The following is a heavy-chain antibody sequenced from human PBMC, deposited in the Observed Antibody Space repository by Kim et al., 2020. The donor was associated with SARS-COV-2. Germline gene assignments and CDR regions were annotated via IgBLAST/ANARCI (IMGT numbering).Heavy chain of an antibody. Sequence: ASVKVSCKASGYTFTSYAMNWVRQAPGQGLEWMGWINTNTGNPTYAQGFTGRFVFSLDTSVSTAYLQISSLKAEDTAVYYCARDRRTTIFGLVIGDYYGMDVWGQGTTVTVSS. V-gene: IGHV7-4-1*02. CDR3: ARDRRTTIFGLVIGDYYGMDV. D-gene: IGHD3-3*01. CDR2: INTNTGNP. CDR1: GYTFTSYA. J-gene: IGHJ6*02.